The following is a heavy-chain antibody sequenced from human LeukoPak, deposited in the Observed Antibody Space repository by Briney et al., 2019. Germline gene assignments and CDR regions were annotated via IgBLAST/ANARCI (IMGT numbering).Heavy chain of an antibody. CDR1: GFTFSSYA. D-gene: IGHD3-10*01. J-gene: IGHJ3*02. Sequence: GGSLRLSCAASGFTFSSYAMSWVRQAPGKGPEWVSAISGSGGSTYYADSVKGRFTISRDNSKNTLYLQMNSLRAEDTAVYYCAKVRGGRFGEFDAFDIWGQGTMVTVSS. CDR2: ISGSGGST. V-gene: IGHV3-23*01. CDR3: AKVRGGRFGEFDAFDI.